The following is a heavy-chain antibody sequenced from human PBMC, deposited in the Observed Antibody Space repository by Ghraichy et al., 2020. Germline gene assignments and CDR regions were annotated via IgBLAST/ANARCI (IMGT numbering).Heavy chain of an antibody. CDR1: GFTFSSFA. CDR2: ISVNGDTT. Sequence: GGSLRPSCAASGFTFSSFAMSWVRQAPGKGLEWFSAISVNGDTTYYADSVKGRFTISRDISKNTLYLQMNSLRSEDTAVYYCAKVVTNHLGVVGYYFDYWVQGSLVTVSS. D-gene: IGHD1-14*01. CDR3: AKVVTNHLGVVGYYFDY. J-gene: IGHJ4*02. V-gene: IGHV3-23*01.